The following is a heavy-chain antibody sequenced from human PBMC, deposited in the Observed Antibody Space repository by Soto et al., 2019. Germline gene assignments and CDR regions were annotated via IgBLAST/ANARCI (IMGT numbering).Heavy chain of an antibody. CDR2: IKQDGSEK. Sequence: GGSLRLSCAASGFTFSSYWMSWVRQAPGKGLEWVANIKQDGSEKYYVDSVKGRFTISRDNAKNPLYLQMNSLRAEDTAVYYCARGLTYYDFWSGLDWGQGTMVTVSS. V-gene: IGHV3-7*01. CDR1: GFTFSSYW. J-gene: IGHJ3*01. CDR3: ARGLTYYDFWSGLD. D-gene: IGHD3-3*01.